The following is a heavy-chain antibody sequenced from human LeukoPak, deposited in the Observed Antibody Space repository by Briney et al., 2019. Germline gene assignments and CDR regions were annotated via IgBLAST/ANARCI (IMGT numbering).Heavy chain of an antibody. CDR3: ARNAGYSSSGPRYYFDY. CDR2: IYTSGST. CDR1: GGSISSYY. V-gene: IGHV4-4*07. J-gene: IGHJ4*02. Sequence: SETLSLTCTVSGGSISSYYWSWIRQPAGKGLEWIGRIYTSGSTNYNPSLKSRVTISVDTSKNQFSLKLSSVTAADTAVYYCARNAGYSSSGPRYYFDYWGQGTLVTFSS. D-gene: IGHD6-13*01.